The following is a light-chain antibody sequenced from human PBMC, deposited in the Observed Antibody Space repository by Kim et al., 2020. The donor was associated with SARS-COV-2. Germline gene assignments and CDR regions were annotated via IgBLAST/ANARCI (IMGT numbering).Light chain of an antibody. J-gene: IGKJ3*01. CDR3: MQGTHWPFT. V-gene: IGKV2-30*01. Sequence: PASSSCRSSQSLVYSDGNTYLNWFHQRPGQSPRRLIYKVSNRDSGVPDRFSCSGSGTDFTLQISRVEAEDVGIYYCMQGTHWPFTFGPGTKVDIK. CDR1: QSLVYSDGNTY. CDR2: KVS.